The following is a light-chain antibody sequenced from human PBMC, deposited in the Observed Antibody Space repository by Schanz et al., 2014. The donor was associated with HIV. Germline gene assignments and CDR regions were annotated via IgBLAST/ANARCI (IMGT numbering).Light chain of an antibody. J-gene: IGLJ2*01. CDR1: SSDVGSYNY. CDR2: DVN. Sequence: QSALTQPASVSGSPGQSITISCTGTSSDVGSYNYVSWYQQHPGKAPKLMIYDVNNRPSGVSNRFSGSKSGNTASLTISGLQAEDEADYYCSSHAGRSSFVVFGGGTKLTVL. CDR3: SSHAGRSSFVV. V-gene: IGLV2-14*03.